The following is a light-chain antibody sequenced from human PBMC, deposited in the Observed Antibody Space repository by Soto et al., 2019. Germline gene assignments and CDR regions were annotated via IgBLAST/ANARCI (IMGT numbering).Light chain of an antibody. V-gene: IGKV3-20*01. Sequence: DIPLTQSPGSLSVFPGERASLSCRSSQNVNNRLAWYQQKAGQAPRLLISGASSRATGIPDRFSGSGSGTDFTLTISRLESDDFALYYCQQYAEGTPITFGQGTRLEIK. CDR1: QNVNNR. CDR3: QQYAEGTPIT. CDR2: GAS. J-gene: IGKJ5*01.